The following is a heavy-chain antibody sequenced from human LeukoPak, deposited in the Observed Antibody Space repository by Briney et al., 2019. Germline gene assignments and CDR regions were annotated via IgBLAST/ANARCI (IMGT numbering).Heavy chain of an antibody. J-gene: IGHJ3*02. D-gene: IGHD3-3*01. CDR2: IWYDGNNK. Sequence: PGGSLRLSCAASGFIFSRHGMHWVRQAPGKGLEWVAVIWYDGNNKYYADSVKGRFTISRDNSKNTLYLQMNSLRAEDTAVYYCAKDPPRDPWSGYYYDAFDIWGQGTMVTVSS. CDR3: AKDPPRDPWSGYYYDAFDI. CDR1: GFIFSRHG. V-gene: IGHV3-33*06.